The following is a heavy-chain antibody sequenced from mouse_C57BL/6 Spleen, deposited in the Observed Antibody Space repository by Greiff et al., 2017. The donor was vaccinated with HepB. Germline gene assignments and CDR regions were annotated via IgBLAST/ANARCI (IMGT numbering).Heavy chain of an antibody. V-gene: IGHV1-61*01. D-gene: IGHD1-1*01. J-gene: IGHJ4*01. CDR2: IYPSDSET. CDR3: ARDGSSFLYAMDY. CDR1: GYTFTSYW. Sequence: QVQLQQPGAELVRPGSSVKLSCKASGYTFTSYWMDWVKQRPGQGLEWIGNIYPSDSETLYNQKFKDKATLTVDKSSSTAYMQLSSLTSEDSAVYYCARDGSSFLYAMDYWGQGTSVTVSS.